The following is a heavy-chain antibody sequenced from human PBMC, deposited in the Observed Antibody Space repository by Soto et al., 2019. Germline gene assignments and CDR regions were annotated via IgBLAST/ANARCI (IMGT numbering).Heavy chain of an antibody. CDR1: GFMFTSSA. CDR2: INVGNGNT. D-gene: IGHD6-19*01. J-gene: IGHJ4*02. CDR3: ARASRSGWYYFDY. V-gene: IGHV1-3*01. Sequence: GASVKVSCKTSGFMFTSSAVQWVRQARGQRLEWMGWINVGNGNTDYSQKFHGRVTITRDTSASTAYMELSSLRSEDTAVYYCARASRSGWYYFDYWGQGTLVTVSS.